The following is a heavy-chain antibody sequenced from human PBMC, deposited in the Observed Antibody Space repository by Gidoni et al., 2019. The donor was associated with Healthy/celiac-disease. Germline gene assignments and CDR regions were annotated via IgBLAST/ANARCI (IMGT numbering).Heavy chain of an antibody. CDR3: ARVLGQQLVRKSSFDY. J-gene: IGHJ4*02. D-gene: IGHD6-13*01. CDR1: GGSFSGYY. CDR2: INHSGST. Sequence: QVQLQQWGAGLLKPSETLSLTCAVYGGSFSGYYWSWIRQPPGKGLEWIGEINHSGSTNYNPSLKSRVTISVDTSKNQFSLKLSSVTAADTAVYYCARVLGQQLVRKSSFDYWGQGTLVTVSS. V-gene: IGHV4-34*01.